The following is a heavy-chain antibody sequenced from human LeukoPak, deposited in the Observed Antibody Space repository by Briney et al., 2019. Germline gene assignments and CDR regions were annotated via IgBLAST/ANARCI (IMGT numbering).Heavy chain of an antibody. Sequence: TSETLSLTCTVSGGSISPYYWSWIRQSPGKGLEWIGYIYHSGKTYYNPSLKSRITISVDTSKNQFSLKVTSVTAADTAVYYCARDWGVTGRPGYMDVWGKGTAVTVSS. D-gene: IGHD6-6*01. CDR1: GGSISPYY. CDR2: IYHSGKT. CDR3: ARDWGVTGRPGYMDV. V-gene: IGHV4-59*01. J-gene: IGHJ6*03.